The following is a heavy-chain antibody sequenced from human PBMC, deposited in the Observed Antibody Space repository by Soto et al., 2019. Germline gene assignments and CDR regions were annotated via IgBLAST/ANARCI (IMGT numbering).Heavy chain of an antibody. CDR1: GGSISTNNW. CDR3: ARAKLCNTLSCPHSFDT. J-gene: IGHJ4*02. D-gene: IGHD2-2*01. Sequence: QVQLQESGPGLVNASGTLSLTCGVSGGSISTNNWWSWVRQPPGQGLEWIAEVYHSGSTNYNPSLKSRLTIPVDKSKNQFSLRLTSVTAADSAVYYCARAKLCNTLSCPHSFDTWGQGTLVTVSS. CDR2: VYHSGST. V-gene: IGHV4-4*02.